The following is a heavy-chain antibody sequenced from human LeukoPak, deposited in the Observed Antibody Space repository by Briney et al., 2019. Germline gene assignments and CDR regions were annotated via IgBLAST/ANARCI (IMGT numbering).Heavy chain of an antibody. CDR1: GYTFTGYY. Sequence: ASVKVSCKASGYTFTGYYMHWVRQAPGQGLEWMGWINPNSGGTNYAQKFQGRVTMTRDASISTAYMELSRLRSDDTAVYYCARENGHCSTTSCPFGNWGQGTLVTVSS. D-gene: IGHD2-2*03. CDR3: ARENGHCSTTSCPFGN. CDR2: INPNSGGT. J-gene: IGHJ4*02. V-gene: IGHV1-2*02.